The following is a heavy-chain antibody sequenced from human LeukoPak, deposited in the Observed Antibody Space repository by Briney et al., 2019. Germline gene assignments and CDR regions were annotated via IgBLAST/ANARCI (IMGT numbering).Heavy chain of an antibody. CDR3: ARHLYSSGWYSEGFDY. D-gene: IGHD6-19*01. CDR1: GGSISSYY. Sequence: TSETPSLTCTVSGGSISSYYWSWIRQPPGKGLEWIGYIYTSRSTNYNPSLKSRVTISVDTSKNQFSLKLSSVTAADTAVYYCARHLYSSGWYSEGFDYWGQGTLVTVSS. V-gene: IGHV4-4*09. CDR2: IYTSRST. J-gene: IGHJ4*02.